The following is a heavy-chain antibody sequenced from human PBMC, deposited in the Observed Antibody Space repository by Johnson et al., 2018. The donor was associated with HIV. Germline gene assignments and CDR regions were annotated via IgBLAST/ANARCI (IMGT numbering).Heavy chain of an antibody. D-gene: IGHD6-19*01. CDR3: AGGSGWYDGFDI. Sequence: EVQLVESGGGLVQPGGSLRLSCAASGFTFSSYAMSWVRQAPGKGLEWVSAISGSGSTIYYADSVKGRFTISRDNAKNSLYLQMNSLRAEDTAVYYCAGGSGWYDGFDIWGQGTMVTVSS. CDR1: GFTFSSYA. CDR2: ISGSGSTI. J-gene: IGHJ3*02. V-gene: IGHV3-48*04.